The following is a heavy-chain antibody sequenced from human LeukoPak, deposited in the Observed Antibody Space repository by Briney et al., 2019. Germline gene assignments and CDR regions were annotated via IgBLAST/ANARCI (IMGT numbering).Heavy chain of an antibody. CDR3: AKVRYFDWSIDY. CDR1: GFTFSSYA. V-gene: IGHV3-23*01. J-gene: IGHJ4*02. CDR2: ISGSGGST. Sequence: GGSLRLSCAASGFTFSSYAMSWVRQAPGKGLERVSAISGSGGSTYYADSVKGRFTISRDNSKNTLYLQMNSLRAEDTAVYYCAKVRYFDWSIDYWGQGTLVTVSS. D-gene: IGHD3-9*01.